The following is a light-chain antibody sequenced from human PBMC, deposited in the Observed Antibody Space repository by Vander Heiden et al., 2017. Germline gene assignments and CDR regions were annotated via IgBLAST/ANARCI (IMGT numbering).Light chain of an antibody. V-gene: IGLV3-21*02. Sequence: SYVLTQPPSVSVAPGQTARITCGGNNIGSKSVDGYEQKPGQAPVLVVYDDSDRHSGIPERFSGSNSGNTATLTISRVEAGDEADYYCQVWDSSSDHRVFGGGTKLTVL. CDR3: QVWDSSSDHRV. CDR2: DDS. J-gene: IGLJ2*01. CDR1: NIGSKS.